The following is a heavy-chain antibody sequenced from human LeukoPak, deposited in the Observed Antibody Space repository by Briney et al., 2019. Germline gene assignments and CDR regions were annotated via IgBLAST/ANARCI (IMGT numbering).Heavy chain of an antibody. CDR2: INHSGST. D-gene: IGHD6-13*01. Sequence: SETLSLTCAVYGGSFSGYYWSWIRQPPGKGLEWIGEINHSGSTNYNPSLKSRVTISVDTSKNQFSLKLSSVTAADTAVYYCARGLDSSSWYARGYYYYGMDVWGQGTTVTVSS. CDR3: ARGLDSSSWYARGYYYYGMDV. V-gene: IGHV4-34*01. CDR1: GGSFSGYY. J-gene: IGHJ6*02.